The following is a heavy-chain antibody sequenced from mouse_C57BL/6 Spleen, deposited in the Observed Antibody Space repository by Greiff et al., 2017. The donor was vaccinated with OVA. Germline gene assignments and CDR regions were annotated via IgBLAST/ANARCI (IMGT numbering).Heavy chain of an antibody. D-gene: IGHD1-1*01. Sequence: DVKLVESGGGLVKPGGSLKLSCAASGFTFSSYAMSWVRQTPEKRLEWVATISDGGSYTYYPDNVKGRFTISRDNAKNNLYLQMSHLKSEDTAMYYCASPDYGSSYDWFAYWGQGTLVTVSA. CDR2: ISDGGSYT. V-gene: IGHV5-4*03. CDR1: GFTFSSYA. CDR3: ASPDYGSSYDWFAY. J-gene: IGHJ3*01.